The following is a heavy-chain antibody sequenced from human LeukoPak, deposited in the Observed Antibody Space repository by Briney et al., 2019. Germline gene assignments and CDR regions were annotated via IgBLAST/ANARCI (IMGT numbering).Heavy chain of an antibody. CDR2: IFPILA. D-gene: IGHD5-12*01. CDR1: GGTFSSYA. CDR3: ARGHSGYDSIY. Sequence: SVKVSCKASGGTFSSYAISWVRQAPGQGLEWMGRIFPILANYAQKLQGRVTITADKSTSTAYMELSSLRSEDTAVYYCARGHSGYDSIYWGQGTLVTVSS. J-gene: IGHJ4*02. V-gene: IGHV1-69*04.